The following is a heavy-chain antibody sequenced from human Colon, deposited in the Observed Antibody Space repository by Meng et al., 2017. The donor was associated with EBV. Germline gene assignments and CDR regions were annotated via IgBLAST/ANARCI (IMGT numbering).Heavy chain of an antibody. V-gene: IGHV4-30-4*01. J-gene: IGHJ4*02. D-gene: IGHD3-22*01. CDR3: ARVTGRIYYDGSGYPEAFDY. Sequence: QGQLQGSGPGLVKPSQTLSLTCTVSGDSISSTDYYWSWVRQPPGKGLEWTGYIYYSGSRYYNPSLKSRVTISVDTSKNQFSLKLSSVTAADTAVYYCARVTGRIYYDGSGYPEAFDYWGQGTLVTVSS. CDR1: GDSISSTDYY. CDR2: IYYSGSR.